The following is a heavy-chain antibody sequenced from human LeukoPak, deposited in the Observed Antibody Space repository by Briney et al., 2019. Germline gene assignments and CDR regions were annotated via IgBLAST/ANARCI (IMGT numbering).Heavy chain of an antibody. Sequence: ASVKVSCKASGYTFTGYYMHWVRQAPGQGLEWMGRINPNSGGTSYAQKFQGRVTMTRDTSISTAYMELSRLRSDDTAVYYCARGPRGASGQIDYWGQGTLVTVSS. J-gene: IGHJ4*02. D-gene: IGHD6-25*01. CDR3: ARGPRGASGQIDY. CDR1: GYTFTGYY. CDR2: INPNSGGT. V-gene: IGHV1-2*06.